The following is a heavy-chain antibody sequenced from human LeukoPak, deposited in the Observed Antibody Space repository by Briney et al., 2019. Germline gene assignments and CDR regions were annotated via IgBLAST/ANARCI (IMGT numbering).Heavy chain of an antibody. CDR2: IYYSGST. CDR3: AREPPSDYDFWSGPIKAVPKDYYYYYGMDV. J-gene: IGHJ6*02. V-gene: IGHV4-39*02. D-gene: IGHD3-3*01. Sequence: SETLSLTCTGSGGSISSSTYYWGWIRQPPGKGLEWIGSIYYSGSTYYNPSLKSRVTISADTSKNQFSLKLSSVTAADTAVYYCAREPPSDYDFWSGPIKAVPKDYYYYYGMDVWGQGTTVTVSS. CDR1: GGSISSSTYY.